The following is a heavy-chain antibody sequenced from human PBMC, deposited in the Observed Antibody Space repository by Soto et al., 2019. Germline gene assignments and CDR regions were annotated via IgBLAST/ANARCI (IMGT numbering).Heavy chain of an antibody. Sequence: EVQLVESGGGLVKPGGSLRLSCAASGFTFSSYSMNWVRQAPGKGLEWVSSISSSSSYIYYADSVKGRFSISRDNAKNSLYLQMNSLRVEDTAVYYCARRDYCSSTSCYTAGFDYWGQGTLVTVSS. CDR2: ISSSSSYI. V-gene: IGHV3-21*01. CDR3: ARRDYCSSTSCYTAGFDY. CDR1: GFTFSSYS. J-gene: IGHJ4*02. D-gene: IGHD2-2*02.